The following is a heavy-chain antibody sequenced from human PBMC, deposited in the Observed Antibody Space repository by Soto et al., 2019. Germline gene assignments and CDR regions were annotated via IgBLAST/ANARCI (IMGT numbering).Heavy chain of an antibody. CDR1: GFTFSSYW. V-gene: IGHV3-7*05. CDR3: ARVRTENYYGMDV. J-gene: IGHJ6*02. CDR2: IKQDETEK. Sequence: GGSLRLSCVDSGFTFSSYWMSWVRQAPGKGLEWVANIKQDETEKYYVDSVKGRFAISRDNGKNTLYLQMNSLRAEDTAIYYCARVRTENYYGMDVWGQGTTVPAPS.